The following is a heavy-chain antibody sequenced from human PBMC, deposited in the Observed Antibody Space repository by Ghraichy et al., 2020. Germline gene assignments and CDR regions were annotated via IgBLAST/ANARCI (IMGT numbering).Heavy chain of an antibody. Sequence: SETLSLTCAVYGGSFSGYYWSWIRQPPGKGLEWIGEINHSGSTNYNPSLKSRVTISVDTSKNQFSLKLSSVTAADTAVYYCARPYYYDSSGYYYFAFDIWGQGTMVTVSS. CDR3: ARPYYYDSSGYYYFAFDI. CDR1: GGSFSGYY. CDR2: INHSGST. D-gene: IGHD3-22*01. V-gene: IGHV4-34*01. J-gene: IGHJ3*02.